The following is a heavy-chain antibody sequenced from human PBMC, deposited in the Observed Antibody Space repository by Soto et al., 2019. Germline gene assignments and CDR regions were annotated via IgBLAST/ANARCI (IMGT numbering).Heavy chain of an antibody. V-gene: IGHV3-11*01. Sequence: QVQLVESGGGLVKPGGSLRLSCAASGFTFSDYYMSWIRQAPGKRLEWVSYISSSGSTIYYADSVKGRFTISRDNAKNSLSLQRNSLRAEDTAVYYCARRPGGVRGVMGGWYYYYYMDVWGKGTTVTVSS. CDR1: GFTFSDYY. CDR3: ARRPGGVRGVMGGWYYYYYMDV. CDR2: ISSSGSTI. J-gene: IGHJ6*03. D-gene: IGHD3-10*01.